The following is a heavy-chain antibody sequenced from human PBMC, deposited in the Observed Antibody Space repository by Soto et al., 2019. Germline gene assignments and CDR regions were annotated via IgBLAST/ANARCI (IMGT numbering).Heavy chain of an antibody. D-gene: IGHD2-2*01. V-gene: IGHV3-21*01. J-gene: IGHJ6*02. Sequence: VGSLRLSCAASGFTFSSYSMNWVRQAPGKGLEWVSSISSSSSYIYYADSVKGRFTISRDNAKNSLYLQMNSLRAEDTAVYYCAVYCSSTSCYNMDVWGQGTTVTVS. CDR1: GFTFSSYS. CDR3: AVYCSSTSCYNMDV. CDR2: ISSSSSYI.